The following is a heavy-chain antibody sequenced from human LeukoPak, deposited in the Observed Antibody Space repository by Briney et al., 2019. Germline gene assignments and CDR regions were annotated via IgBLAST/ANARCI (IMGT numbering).Heavy chain of an antibody. CDR1: GFTFSSHD. V-gene: IGHV3-30*18. CDR2: ISYDGGKK. CDR3: AKDSQWGKVGTKGGYFDY. D-gene: IGHD1-26*01. Sequence: PGGSLRLSCAASGFTFSSHDMHWVRQAPGKGLEWVSIISYDGGKKDYADSVKGRFTISRDNSKSTLYLQMNSLRAEDTAVYYCAKDSQWGKVGTKGGYFDYWGQGTLVIVSS. J-gene: IGHJ4*02.